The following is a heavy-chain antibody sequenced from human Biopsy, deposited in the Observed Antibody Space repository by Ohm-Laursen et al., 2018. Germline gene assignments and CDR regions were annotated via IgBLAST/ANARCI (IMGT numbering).Heavy chain of an antibody. J-gene: IGHJ6*02. D-gene: IGHD3-3*01. CDR1: GGTFSNYG. CDR2: NIPILGTG. Sequence: GASVKVSCKAPGGTFSNYGVNWVRQAPGQGLEWLGGNIPILGTGNYAQKFQDRVTVAADTSTSTATMELRSLRSDDTAVYYCCCRSPFGVVIRSNKYYYYGMDVWGQGTTVTVSS. V-gene: IGHV1-69*06. CDR3: CCRSPFGVVIRSNKYYYYGMDV.